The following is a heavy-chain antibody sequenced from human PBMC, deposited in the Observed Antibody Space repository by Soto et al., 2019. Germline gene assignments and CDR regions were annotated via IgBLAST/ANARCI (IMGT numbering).Heavy chain of an antibody. CDR2: ISSSSSTI. D-gene: IGHD6-19*01. CDR1: GFTFSSYS. CDR3: AREDSSGWYVSYGIDV. V-gene: IGHV3-48*02. J-gene: IGHJ6*02. Sequence: EVQLVESGGGLVQPGGSLRLSCAASGFTFSSYSMNWIRQAPGKGLEWVSYISSSSSTIYYADSVKGRFTNSRDNAKNSLYLQMNSLRDEDTAVYYCAREDSSGWYVSYGIDVWGQGTTVTVSS.